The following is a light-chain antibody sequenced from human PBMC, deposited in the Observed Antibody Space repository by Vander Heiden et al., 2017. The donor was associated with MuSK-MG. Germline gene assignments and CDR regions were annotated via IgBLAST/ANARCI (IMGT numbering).Light chain of an antibody. J-gene: IGLJ2*01. V-gene: IGLV2-18*02. CDR1: SSDVGRYDR. CDR3: SSHTTDLTVA. Sequence: QSALTQPPSVSGSPGQSVTISCTGTSSDVGRYDRVSWYQQPPGTAPKLIIYEVTSRPSGVPDRFSGSMSGNTASLTISGLQADDEADYYCSSHTTDLTVAFGGGTKLTVL. CDR2: EVT.